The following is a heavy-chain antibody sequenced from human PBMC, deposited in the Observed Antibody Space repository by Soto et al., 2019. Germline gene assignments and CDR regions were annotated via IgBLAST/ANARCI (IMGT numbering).Heavy chain of an antibody. CDR3: ATGSCSSNNCYVGHTDV. Sequence: QVQLVQSGAEVKKPGASVKVSCKASGYTFSSYYMHWVRQAPGQGLEWMGIINPSGGSTSYAQQFQGRVNMTRDTSTGTVYMELSSLRSEDTAMYYCATGSCSSNNCYVGHTDVWGRGTTVTVSS. CDR1: GYTFSSYY. J-gene: IGHJ6*03. D-gene: IGHD2-2*01. CDR2: INPSGGST. V-gene: IGHV1-46*03.